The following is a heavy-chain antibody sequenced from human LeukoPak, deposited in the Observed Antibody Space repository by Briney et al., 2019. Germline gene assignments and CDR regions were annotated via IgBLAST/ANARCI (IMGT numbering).Heavy chain of an antibody. CDR3: AGYGSGSYYKAFDF. CDR1: GGSISSYY. CDR2: IYYSGST. D-gene: IGHD3-10*01. J-gene: IGHJ4*02. V-gene: IGHV4-59*01. Sequence: SETLSLTCTVSGGSISSYYWSWIRQPPGKGLEWIGYIYYSGSTNYNPSLKSRVTTSIDMSKNQFSLKLTSMTAADTAVYYCAGYGSGSYYKAFDFWGQGILVTVSS.